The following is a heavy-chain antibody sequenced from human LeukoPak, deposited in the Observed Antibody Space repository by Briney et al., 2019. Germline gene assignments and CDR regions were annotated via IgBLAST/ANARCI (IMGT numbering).Heavy chain of an antibody. CDR1: GGTFSSYA. D-gene: IGHD4-17*01. V-gene: IGHV1-69*04. CDR3: ARWDGDYRRLDY. CDR2: IIPIFGIA. J-gene: IGHJ4*02. Sequence: GASVKVSCTASGGTFSSYAISWVRQAPGQGLEWMGRIIPIFGIANYAQKFQGRVTITADKSTSTAYMELSSLRSEDTAVYYCARWDGDYRRLDYRGQGTLVTVSS.